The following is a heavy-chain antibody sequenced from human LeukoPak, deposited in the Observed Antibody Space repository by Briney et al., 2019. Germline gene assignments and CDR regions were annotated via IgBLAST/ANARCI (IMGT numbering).Heavy chain of an antibody. V-gene: IGHV1-2*02. D-gene: IGHD2-21*02. CDR3: ARAAQDCGGDCYSDY. CDR1: GYTFTGYY. CDR2: INPNSGGT. J-gene: IGHJ4*02. Sequence: ASVKVSCKASGYTFTGYYMHWVRQAPGQGLEWMGWINPNSGGTNYAQKFQGRVTMTRDTSISTAYMELSRLRSDDTAVYYCARAAQDCGGDCYSDYWGQGTLVTVSS.